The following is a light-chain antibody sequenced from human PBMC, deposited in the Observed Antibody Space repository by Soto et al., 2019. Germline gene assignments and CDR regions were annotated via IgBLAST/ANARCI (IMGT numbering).Light chain of an antibody. CDR3: QQLNSYPYN. CDR2: AAS. V-gene: IGKV1-9*01. J-gene: IGKJ2*01. Sequence: IQLPQSPSSLSASVGARVTITCRASHGISSYLAWYQQKPGKAPKLLLYAASTLQSVVPSRFSGSGSWTDFTLTISSLQPADFATYYCQQLNSYPYNFGQGTKLESK. CDR1: HGISSY.